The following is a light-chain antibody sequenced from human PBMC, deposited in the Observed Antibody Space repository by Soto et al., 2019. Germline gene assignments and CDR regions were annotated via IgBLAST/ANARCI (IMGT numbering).Light chain of an antibody. CDR3: QQRKSYPIT. Sequence: DLQLTQSPSFLSASVGDRVTITCRASQDINTYLAWYQQKPGKAPKLLIFAASTLQNVVPSRFSGSDSGTEFTVTITTLQPEDFATYYCQQRKSYPITFGQGTRLEIK. CDR1: QDINTY. J-gene: IGKJ5*01. V-gene: IGKV1-9*01. CDR2: AAS.